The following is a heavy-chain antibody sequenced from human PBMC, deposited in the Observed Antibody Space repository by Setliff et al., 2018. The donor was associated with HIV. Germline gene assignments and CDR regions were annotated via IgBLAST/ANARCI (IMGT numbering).Heavy chain of an antibody. D-gene: IGHD4-17*01. V-gene: IGHV3-73*01. Sequence: PGGSLRLSCSASGFTFSGSALHWVRQASGKGLEWVGRIKTKPNDYATAHAASVKGRFTISRDDSQNTAYLQMSSLRTEDTAVYFCAVSPDGDCATTKCANWFDPWGQGTQVTVSS. J-gene: IGHJ5*02. CDR3: AVSPDGDCATTKCANWFDP. CDR1: GFTFSGSA. CDR2: IKTKPNDYAT.